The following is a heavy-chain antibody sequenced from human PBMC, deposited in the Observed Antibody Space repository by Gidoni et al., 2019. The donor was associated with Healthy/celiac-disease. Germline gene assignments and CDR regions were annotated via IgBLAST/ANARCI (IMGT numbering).Heavy chain of an antibody. D-gene: IGHD3-10*01. CDR2: INHSGST. V-gene: IGHV4-34*01. CDR1: GGSFSGYY. Sequence: QVQLQQWGAGLLKPSETLSLTCAASGGSFSGYYWSWLRQPPGKGMEWIGEINHSGSTNYNPSLKSRVTISVDTSKNQCSLKLSSVTAADTAVYYCARKGRGSGSLYYYYYYMDVWGKGTTVTVSS. CDR3: ARKGRGSGSLYYYYYYMDV. J-gene: IGHJ6*03.